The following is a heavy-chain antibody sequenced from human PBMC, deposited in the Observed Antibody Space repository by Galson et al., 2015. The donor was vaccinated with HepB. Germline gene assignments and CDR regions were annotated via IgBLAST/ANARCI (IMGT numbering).Heavy chain of an antibody. CDR2: IYSGGST. CDR1: GFTVSSNY. D-gene: IGHD6-19*01. CDR3: ARATAYSRGWGVFAFDI. V-gene: IGHV3-66*01. Sequence: SLRLSCAASGFTVSSNYMSWVRQAPGKGLEWVSVIYSGGSTYYADSVKGRFTISRDNSKNTLYLQMNSLRAEDTAVYYCARATAYSRGWGVFAFDIWGQGTMVTVSS. J-gene: IGHJ3*02.